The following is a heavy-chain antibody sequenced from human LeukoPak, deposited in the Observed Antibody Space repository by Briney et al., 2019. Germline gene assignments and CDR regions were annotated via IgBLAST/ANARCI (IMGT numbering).Heavy chain of an antibody. J-gene: IGHJ4*02. CDR3: ATRRIAVAAPFDF. D-gene: IGHD6-19*01. Sequence: ASETLSLTWTVSGGSISSYYWSWIRQPPGKGLEWIGYIYYSGSTNYNPSLKSRVTISVDTSKNQFSLKLSSVTAADTAVYYCATRRIAVAAPFDFWGQGTLVTVSS. V-gene: IGHV4-59*01. CDR2: IYYSGST. CDR1: GGSISSYY.